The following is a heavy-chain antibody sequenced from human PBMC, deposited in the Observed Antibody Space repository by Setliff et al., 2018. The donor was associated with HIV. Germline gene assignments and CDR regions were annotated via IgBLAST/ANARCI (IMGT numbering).Heavy chain of an antibody. D-gene: IGHD3-22*01. V-gene: IGHV4-39*02. J-gene: IGHJ4*02. Sequence: SETLSLTCSVPGVSISDTIGTSYYWDWLRQPPGKGLEWIGNIHYSRGTYYNASLKSRVTISLDTSKNHFSLKLTSVAAADTAVYYCARRYHDSSGCYNSWGQGVLVTVSS. CDR1: GVSISDTIGTSYY. CDR2: IHYSRGT. CDR3: ARRYHDSSGCYNS.